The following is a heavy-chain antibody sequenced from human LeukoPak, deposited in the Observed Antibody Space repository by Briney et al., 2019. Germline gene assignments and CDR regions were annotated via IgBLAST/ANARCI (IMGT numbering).Heavy chain of an antibody. J-gene: IGHJ6*02. CDR3: AKVIAEAGTGYYYGMDV. CDR1: GFTFSSYE. D-gene: IGHD6-13*01. CDR2: ISSSGSTI. Sequence: GGSLRLSCAASGFTFSSYEMNWVRQAPGKGLDWVSYISSSGSTIYYADSVKCRFTISRDNAKNSLYLQMNSLRADDTAVYYCAKVIAEAGTGYYYGMDVWGQGTTVTVSS. V-gene: IGHV3-48*03.